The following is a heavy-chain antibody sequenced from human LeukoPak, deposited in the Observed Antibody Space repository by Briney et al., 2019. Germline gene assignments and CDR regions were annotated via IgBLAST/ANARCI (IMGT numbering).Heavy chain of an antibody. CDR3: ARGSATATIQLDN. CDR2: IYYTGTT. V-gene: IGHV4-31*03. Sequence: SETLSLTCTVSGGSISSGGDYWSLIRQHPGKGLEWIGYIYYTGTTYYNPSLKSRITISVDTSKNQFSLNLSSMTAADTAVYYCARGSATATIQLDNWGQGTLVTVSS. CDR1: GGSISSGGDY. D-gene: IGHD5-24*01. J-gene: IGHJ4*02.